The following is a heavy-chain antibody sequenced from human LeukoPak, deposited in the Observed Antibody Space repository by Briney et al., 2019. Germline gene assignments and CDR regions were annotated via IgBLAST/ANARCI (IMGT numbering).Heavy chain of an antibody. CDR1: GCTFTSYW. J-gene: IGHJ3*02. Sequence: GGSLRLSCAASGCTFTSYWMSWGRQAPGKGLELVANIKQDRSERYYVDSVKGRCTISRDNAKNTLYLQMTRLRGEDTALYYCARGGLLQRHAFDTWGQGTTVTVSS. V-gene: IGHV3-7*03. CDR2: IKQDRSER. D-gene: IGHD1-26*01. CDR3: ARGGLLQRHAFDT.